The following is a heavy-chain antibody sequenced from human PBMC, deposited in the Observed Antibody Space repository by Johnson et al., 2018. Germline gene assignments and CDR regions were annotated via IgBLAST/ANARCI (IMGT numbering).Heavy chain of an antibody. V-gene: IGHV3-33*01. D-gene: IGHD4-17*01. J-gene: IGHJ4*02. CDR1: GFTISSYG. CDR2: IWYDESIK. Sequence: QVQLVQSGGGVVQPGRSLRLSCAVSGFTISSYGMHWVRQAPGKGLAWVAVIWYDESIKFYADSVKGRFTLSRDNSKNTLYLQMNSLGDEDTATYYCGRDWKPSERNTDYGSSDWGQGTLVTVSS. CDR3: GRDWKPSERNTDYGSSD.